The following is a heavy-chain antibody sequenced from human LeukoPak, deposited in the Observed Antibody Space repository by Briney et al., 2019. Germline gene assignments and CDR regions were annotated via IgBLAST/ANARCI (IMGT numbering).Heavy chain of an antibody. J-gene: IGHJ4*02. CDR3: AKGNGYSYGRYYFDY. CDR2: ITASGGNT. Sequence: GGSLRLSCAASGSTFSSYAMGWVRQAPGEGLEWVSAITASGGNTYYADSVKGRFTISRDNSKNTLYLQANSLRAEDTAVYYCAKGNGYSYGRYYFDYWGQGTLVTVSS. V-gene: IGHV3-23*01. D-gene: IGHD5-18*01. CDR1: GSTFSSYA.